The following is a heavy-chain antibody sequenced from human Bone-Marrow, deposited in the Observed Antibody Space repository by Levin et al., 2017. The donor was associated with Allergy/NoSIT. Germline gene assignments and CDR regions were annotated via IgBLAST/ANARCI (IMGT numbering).Heavy chain of an antibody. CDR2: MNPNSGNT. CDR3: ARGTSVGGTVVRPFDY. J-gene: IGHJ4*02. CDR1: GYTFTSYD. V-gene: IGHV1-8*01. D-gene: IGHD4-23*01. Sequence: PGASVKVSCKASGYTFTSYDINWVRQATGQGLEWMGWMNPNSGNTGYAQKFQGRVTMTRNTSISTAYMELSSLRSEDTAVYYCARGTSVGGTVVRPFDYWGQGTLVTVSS.